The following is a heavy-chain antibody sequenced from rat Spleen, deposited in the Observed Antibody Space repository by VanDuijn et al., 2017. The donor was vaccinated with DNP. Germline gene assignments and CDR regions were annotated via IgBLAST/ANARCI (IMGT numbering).Heavy chain of an antibody. CDR1: GFTFSDYA. CDR3: TRGYYTGGNWFAY. D-gene: IGHD1-1*01. CDR2: IIYDGSST. J-gene: IGHJ3*01. V-gene: IGHV5-17*01. Sequence: EVQLVESGGGLVQPGNSLKLSCAASGFTFSDYAMAWVRQSPKKGLEWVATIIYDGSSTYYRDSVKGRFTISRDNAKSTLYLQMNSLRSEDTATYYCTRGYYTGGNWFAYWGQGTLVTVSS.